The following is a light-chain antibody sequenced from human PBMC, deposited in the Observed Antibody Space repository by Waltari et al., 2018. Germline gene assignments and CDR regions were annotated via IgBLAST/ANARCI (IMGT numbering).Light chain of an antibody. CDR2: LGS. Sequence: DIVMTQSPLSLPVTPGEPASISCRSSQSLLHSNGYNYLDWYLQKPGQSPQLLIYLGSNRASGGADGFSVSGSGTDFTLKISRVEAEDVGVYYCMRALQTPPCTFGQGTKVEIK. CDR3: MRALQTPPCT. J-gene: IGKJ1*01. CDR1: QSLLHSNGYNY. V-gene: IGKV2-28*01.